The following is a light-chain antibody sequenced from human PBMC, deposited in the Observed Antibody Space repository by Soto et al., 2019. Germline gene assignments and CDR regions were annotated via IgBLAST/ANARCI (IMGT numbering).Light chain of an antibody. Sequence: DIQMTQAPSSLSASVGDRVTSTCQASQDISNYLNWYQQKQGKAPKLLIYDVYNLETGVPSRFSGSGSGTDFTFTISSLQPEDIATYYCQQYDNRLSLTVAGGTKEDLK. CDR2: DVY. V-gene: IGKV1-33*01. CDR1: QDISNY. J-gene: IGKJ4*01. CDR3: QQYDNRLSLT.